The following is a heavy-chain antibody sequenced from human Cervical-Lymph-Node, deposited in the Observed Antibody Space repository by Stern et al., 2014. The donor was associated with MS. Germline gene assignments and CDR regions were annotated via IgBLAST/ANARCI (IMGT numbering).Heavy chain of an antibody. D-gene: IGHD3-3*01. V-gene: IGHV3-23*04. J-gene: IGHJ4*02. CDR3: AKDRDFWIGYPNYFDY. CDR1: GFTFSSYA. CDR2: ISGSGGST. Sequence: EVQLVESGGGLVQPGGSLRLSCAASGFTFSSYAMSWVRQAPGKGLEWVSGISGSGGSTYYADSVKGRFTISRGNFKSTTYLEMNSLRAEDTAVYYCAKDRDFWIGYPNYFDYWGQGTLVTVSS.